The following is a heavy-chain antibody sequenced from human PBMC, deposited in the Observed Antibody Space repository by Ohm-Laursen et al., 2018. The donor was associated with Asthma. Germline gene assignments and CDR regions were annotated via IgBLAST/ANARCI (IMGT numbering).Heavy chain of an antibody. D-gene: IGHD3-3*01. CDR3: ARDRTIFGVVEDYYGMDV. V-gene: IGHV3-30*03. CDR1: GFTFSSYG. Sequence: SLRLSCAASGFTFSSYGMHWVRQAPGKGLEWVAVISYDGSNKYYADSVKGRFTISRDIAKNTLYLEMNSLRAEDTAVYYCARDRTIFGVVEDYYGMDVWGQGTAVTVSS. J-gene: IGHJ6*02. CDR2: ISYDGSNK.